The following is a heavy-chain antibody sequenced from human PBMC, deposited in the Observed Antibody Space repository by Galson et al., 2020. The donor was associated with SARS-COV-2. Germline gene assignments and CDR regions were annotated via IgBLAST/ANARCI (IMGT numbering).Heavy chain of an antibody. D-gene: IGHD4-17*01. J-gene: IGHJ4*02. CDR3: ARGRGLLDY. Sequence: GGSLRLSCAASGFTVSSNYMGWVRQAPGKGLEWVLLIYSGGSTYYSDSVKGRFTISRDSSRNTLYLQMNSLRTEDTAVYYCARGRGLLDYWGQGTLVTVSS. CDR2: IYSGGST. V-gene: IGHV3-66*02. CDR1: GFTVSSNY.